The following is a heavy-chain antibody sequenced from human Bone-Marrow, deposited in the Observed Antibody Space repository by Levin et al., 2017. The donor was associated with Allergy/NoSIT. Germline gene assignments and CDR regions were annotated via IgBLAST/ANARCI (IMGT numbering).Heavy chain of an antibody. J-gene: IGHJ4*02. CDR2: IGKGGVTI. CDR3: VRDGGLIDY. V-gene: IGHV3-11*01. Sequence: SCAASGFTFSDYYMSWVRQAPGKGLEWVSYIGKGGVTIFYADSVRGRFTISRDDAKNSLFLQMNSLRVEDTAVYYCVRDGGLIDYWGQGTLVTVSA. D-gene: IGHD3-10*01. CDR1: GFTFSDYY.